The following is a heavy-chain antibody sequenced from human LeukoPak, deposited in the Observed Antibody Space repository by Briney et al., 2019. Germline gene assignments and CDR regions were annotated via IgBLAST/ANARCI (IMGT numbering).Heavy chain of an antibody. V-gene: IGHV4-34*01. Sequence: SETLSLTCAVYGGFFSGYYWSWIRQPPGKGLEWIGEINHSGSTNYNPSLKSRVTISVDTSKNQFSLKVSSVTAADTAVYFCARDPAGPYWGQGNLVTVSS. CDR2: INHSGST. CDR1: GGFFSGYY. J-gene: IGHJ4*02. CDR3: ARDPAGPY.